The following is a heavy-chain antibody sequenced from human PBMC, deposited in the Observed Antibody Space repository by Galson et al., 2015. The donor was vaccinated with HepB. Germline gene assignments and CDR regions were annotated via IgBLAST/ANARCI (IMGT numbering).Heavy chain of an antibody. V-gene: IGHV5-51*01. D-gene: IGHD6-13*01. CDR3: TTRSPYSSSPSNRFDP. Sequence: QSGAEVKKPGESLKISCKGSGYSFTNYWIGWVRQMPGKGLEWMGIIYPGDSDTRYSPSFQGQVTMSADKSISTAYLQWSSLKASDTAMYYCTTRSPYSSSPSNRFDPWGQGTLVTVSS. J-gene: IGHJ5*02. CDR2: IYPGDSDT. CDR1: GYSFTNYW.